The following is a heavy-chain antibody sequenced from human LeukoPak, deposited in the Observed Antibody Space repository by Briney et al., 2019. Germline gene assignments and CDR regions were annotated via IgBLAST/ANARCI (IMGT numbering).Heavy chain of an antibody. CDR2: IYNDGGLP. D-gene: IGHD4-23*01. V-gene: IGHV3-33*07. J-gene: IGHJ4*02. CDR3: AQGHYVGNSEFLDN. CDR1: GFSSSSYG. Sequence: PGRSLRLSCAASGFSSSSYGMYWVRQAPGKGLEWVALIYNDGGLPNYLDSVRGRFTISRDNSKNTLYLQMDSLRVEDTAVYYCAQGHYVGNSEFLDNWGQGSLVIVSS.